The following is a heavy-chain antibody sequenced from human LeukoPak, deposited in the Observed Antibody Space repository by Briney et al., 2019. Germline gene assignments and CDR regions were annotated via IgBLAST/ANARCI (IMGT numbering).Heavy chain of an antibody. J-gene: IGHJ6*03. V-gene: IGHV1-18*01. Sequence: ASVKVSCKASGYTFTSYGISWVRQAPGQGLEWMGWISAYNGNTNYAQKLQGRVTMTTDTSTSTAYMELRSLRSGDTAVYYCARGELPPDYYYMDVWGKGTTVTVSS. D-gene: IGHD3-10*01. CDR1: GYTFTSYG. CDR3: ARGELPPDYYYMDV. CDR2: ISAYNGNT.